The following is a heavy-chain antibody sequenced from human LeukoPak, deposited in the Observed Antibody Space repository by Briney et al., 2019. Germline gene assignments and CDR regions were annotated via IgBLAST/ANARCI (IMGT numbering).Heavy chain of an antibody. CDR2: ISFSGNTI. CDR1: GFTFSDYY. D-gene: IGHD6-19*01. J-gene: IGHJ4*02. Sequence: GGSLRLSCAASGFTFSDYYMSWIRQAPGKGLLWVSYISFSGNTIYYADSVKGRFTISRDNAKNTLYLQMNSLRAEDTAVYYCAKDPSSGWFQYYFDYWGQGTLVTVSS. V-gene: IGHV3-11*01. CDR3: AKDPSSGWFQYYFDY.